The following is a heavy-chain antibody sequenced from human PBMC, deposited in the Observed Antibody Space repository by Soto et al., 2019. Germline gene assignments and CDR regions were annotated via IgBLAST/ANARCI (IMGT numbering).Heavy chain of an antibody. CDR1: GYTFTSYA. CDR3: ARSIGIAVAGTSGY. D-gene: IGHD6-19*01. J-gene: IGHJ4*02. CDR2: INAGNGNT. Sequence: ASVKVSCKASGYTFTSYAMHWVRQAPGQRLEWMGWINAGNGNTKYSQKFQGRVTITRDTSASTAYMELSSLRSEDTAVYYCARSIGIAVAGTSGYWGQGTLVTVSS. V-gene: IGHV1-3*01.